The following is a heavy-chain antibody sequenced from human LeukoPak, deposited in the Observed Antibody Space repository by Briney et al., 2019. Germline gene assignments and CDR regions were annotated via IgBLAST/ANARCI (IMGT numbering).Heavy chain of an antibody. CDR1: GGSVSSGSYY. CDR3: AGDSFVVREIDY. D-gene: IGHD3-10*01. V-gene: IGHV4-61*01. J-gene: IGHJ4*02. CDR2: IYYSGST. Sequence: SETLSLTCTVSGGSVSSGSYYWSWIRQPPGKGLEWIGYIYYSGSTNYNPSLKSRVTISVDTSKNQFSLKLSSVTAADTAVYYCAGDSFVVREIDYWGQGTLVTVSS.